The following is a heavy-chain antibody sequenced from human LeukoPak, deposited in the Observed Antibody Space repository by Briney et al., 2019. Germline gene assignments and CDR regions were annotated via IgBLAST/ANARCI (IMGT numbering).Heavy chain of an antibody. CDR2: INPNSGGT. CDR1: GYTFTGYY. CDR3: ARALSSNYGQVSPYYYMDV. Sequence: ASVKVSCKASGYTFTGYYMHWVRQAPGQGLEWMGWINPNSGGTNYAQKFQGRVTMTRDTSISTAYMELSRLRSDDTAVYYCARALSSNYGQVSPYYYMDVWGKGTTVTVSS. V-gene: IGHV1-2*02. D-gene: IGHD4-11*01. J-gene: IGHJ6*03.